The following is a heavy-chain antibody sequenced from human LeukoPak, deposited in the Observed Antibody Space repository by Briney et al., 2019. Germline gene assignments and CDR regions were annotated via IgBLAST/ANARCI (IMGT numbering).Heavy chain of an antibody. Sequence: SETLSLTCAVYGGSFSGYYWSWIRQPPGKGLEWIGEINHSGSTNYNPSLKSRVTISVDTSKNQFSLKLSSVTAADTAVYYCARGLRMTGTDYWGQSTLVTVSS. CDR2: INHSGST. CDR3: ARGLRMTGTDY. CDR1: GGSFSGYY. V-gene: IGHV4-34*01. D-gene: IGHD1-20*01. J-gene: IGHJ4*02.